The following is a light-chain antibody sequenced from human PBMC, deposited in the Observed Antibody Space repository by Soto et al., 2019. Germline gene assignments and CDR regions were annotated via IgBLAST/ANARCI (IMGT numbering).Light chain of an antibody. J-gene: IGLJ1*01. CDR2: GNS. CDR3: QSYDSSLSGYV. V-gene: IGLV1-40*01. CDR1: SSNIGAGYD. Sequence: QSVLTQPPSVSGAPGQRVTISCTGSSSNIGAGYDVHWYQQLPGTAPKLLIHGNSNRPSGVPDRFSGSKSGTSASLAITGLQAEDEADYYFQSYDSSLSGYVFGTGTKLTVL.